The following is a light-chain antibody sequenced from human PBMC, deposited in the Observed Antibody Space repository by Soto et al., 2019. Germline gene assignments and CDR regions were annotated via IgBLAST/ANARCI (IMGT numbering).Light chain of an antibody. J-gene: IGLJ1*01. CDR1: RSNIWAFYD. Sequence: QSLLTHPPSGSGAPVQRVTISCTGSRSNIWAFYDLHWYHQRPGTEHKLLIFGNTNRPSGVPDRFSGSKSGTSASLAINGLQAEDEGDYHCQSDDGPLSXSYVFGRGTKVXV. CDR2: GNT. V-gene: IGLV1-40*01. CDR3: QSDDGPLSXSYV.